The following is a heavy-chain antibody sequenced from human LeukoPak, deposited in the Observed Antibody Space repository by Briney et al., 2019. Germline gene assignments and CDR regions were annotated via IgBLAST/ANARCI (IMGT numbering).Heavy chain of an antibody. CDR3: AKEVGHFDY. D-gene: IGHD1-26*01. CDR1: GFTFTSYA. CDR2: ISGSGGST. J-gene: IGHJ4*02. Sequence: TGGSLRLSCAASGFTFTSYAMSRVRQAPGKGLEWVSSISGSGGSTHYADSVKGRFTISRDNSKNTLYLQMNSLRAEDTAVYYCAKEVGHFDYWGQGTLVTVSS. V-gene: IGHV3-23*01.